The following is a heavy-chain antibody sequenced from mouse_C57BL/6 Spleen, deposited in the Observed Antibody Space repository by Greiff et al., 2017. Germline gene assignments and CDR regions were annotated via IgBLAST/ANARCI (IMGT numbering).Heavy chain of an antibody. J-gene: IGHJ1*03. CDR3: ARHGDYGSSYWYFDV. D-gene: IGHD1-1*01. CDR1: GFTFSDYG. V-gene: IGHV5-15*01. Sequence: EVMLVESGGGLVQPGGSLKLSCAASGFTFSDYGMAWVRQAPRKGPEWVAFISNLAYSIYYADTVTGRFTISRENAKNTLYLEMSSLRSEDTAMYYCARHGDYGSSYWYFDVWGTGTTVTVSS. CDR2: ISNLAYSI.